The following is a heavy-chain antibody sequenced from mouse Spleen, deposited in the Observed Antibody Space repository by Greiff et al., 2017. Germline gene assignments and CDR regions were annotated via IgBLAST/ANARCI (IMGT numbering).Heavy chain of an antibody. Sequence: VQLKESGAELVKPGASVKLSCTASGFNIKDYYMHWVKQRTEQGLEWIGRIDPEDGETKYAPKFQGKATITADTSSNTAYLQLSSLTSEDTAVYYCASYDGSYVGAMDYWGQGTSVTVSS. CDR1: GFNIKDYY. D-gene: IGHD2-10*01. J-gene: IGHJ4*01. CDR3: ASYDGSYVGAMDY. V-gene: IGHV14-2*01. CDR2: IDPEDGET.